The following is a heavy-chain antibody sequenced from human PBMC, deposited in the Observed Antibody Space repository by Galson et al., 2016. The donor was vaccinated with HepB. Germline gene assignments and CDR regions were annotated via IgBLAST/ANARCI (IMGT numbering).Heavy chain of an antibody. CDR1: SDSSTGSSYY. V-gene: IGHV4-39*02. CDR3: AGTFVDIYGRRYFDY. J-gene: IGHJ4*02. Sequence: SETLSLTCTVSSDSSTGSSYYWAWIRQPPGKGLEWIGSISYSGNTYYNPSLKSRVTMSVDTSRKHFSLKLISVTAADTAVFYRAGTFVDIYGRRYFDYWGQGTLVSVS. CDR2: ISYSGNT. D-gene: IGHD5-18*01.